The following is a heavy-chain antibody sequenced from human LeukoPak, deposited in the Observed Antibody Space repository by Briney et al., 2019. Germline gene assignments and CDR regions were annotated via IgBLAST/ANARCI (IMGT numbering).Heavy chain of an antibody. V-gene: IGHV4-39*02. Sequence: SETLSLTCTVSGGSISSSTYYWGWIRQPPGKGLEWIGSISYSGSTFYNPSLKSRATISVDTSQNHFSLRLSSVTAADTAVYYCATLSYYYYVMDVWGQGTTVTVSS. CDR1: GGSISSSTYY. D-gene: IGHD2/OR15-2a*01. CDR2: ISYSGST. CDR3: ATLSYYYYVMDV. J-gene: IGHJ6*02.